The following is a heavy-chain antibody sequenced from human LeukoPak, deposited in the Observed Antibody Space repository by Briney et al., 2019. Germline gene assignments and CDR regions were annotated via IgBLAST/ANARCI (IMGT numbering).Heavy chain of an antibody. Sequence: SETLSLTCAVSGDSISNHIYYWDWIRQTPGRGLEWIGAVYYTGNAYYNPSLKSRVTISVDTSDNRFSLHLSSVNAADTAIYYCARLRALSGHRGAFDIWGQGTLVTVSS. D-gene: IGHD5/OR15-5a*01. J-gene: IGHJ3*02. CDR3: ARLRALSGHRGAFDI. CDR1: GDSISNHIYY. V-gene: IGHV4-39*01. CDR2: VYYTGNA.